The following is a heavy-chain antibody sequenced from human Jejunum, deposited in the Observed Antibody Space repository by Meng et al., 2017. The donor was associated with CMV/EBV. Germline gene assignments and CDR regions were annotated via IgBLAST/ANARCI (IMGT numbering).Heavy chain of an antibody. CDR2: IRKKGRKK. D-gene: IGHD6-19*01. CDR3: ARDLAVGRIWFDP. Sequence: GKGVEWGEEIRKKGRKKKKKEKVKGRLKNSRDDSKSTVYLQMNSLRVEDTAVYYCARDLAVGRIWFDPWGQGTLVTVSS. V-gene: IGHV3-33*01. J-gene: IGHJ5*02.